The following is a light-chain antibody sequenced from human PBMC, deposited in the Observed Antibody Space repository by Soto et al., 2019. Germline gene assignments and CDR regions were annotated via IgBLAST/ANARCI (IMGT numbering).Light chain of an antibody. CDR2: KAS. CDR1: QDIGSW. Sequence: DIQMTQSPSTLSASVGDRVTITCRASQDIGSWLAWYQQKPGKAPKLLIYKASSLESGVPSRFSGSGSGTDFTLTISSLQPDDFATYYCQQYNTYSCTFGPGTKVDIK. V-gene: IGKV1-5*03. CDR3: QQYNTYSCT. J-gene: IGKJ3*01.